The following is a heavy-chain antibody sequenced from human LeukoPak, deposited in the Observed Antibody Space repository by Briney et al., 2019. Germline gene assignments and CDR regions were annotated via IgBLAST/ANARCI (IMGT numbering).Heavy chain of an antibody. V-gene: IGHV4-4*07. CDR2: IYTSGST. J-gene: IGHJ6*03. Sequence: PSETLSLTCTVSGGSISSYYWSWIRQPAGKGLEWIGRIYTSGSTNYNPSLKSRVTMSVDTSKNQFSLKLSSVTAADTAVYYCARDEYSYGFPYYYMDVWGKGTTVTVSS. CDR3: ARDEYSYGFPYYYMDV. CDR1: GGSISSYY. D-gene: IGHD5-18*01.